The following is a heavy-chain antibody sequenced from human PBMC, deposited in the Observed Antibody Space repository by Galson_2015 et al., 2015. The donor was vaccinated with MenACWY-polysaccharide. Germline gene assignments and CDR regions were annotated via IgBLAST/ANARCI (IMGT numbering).Heavy chain of an antibody. CDR3: AAGSPGSRHSYYYYGMDV. CDR2: ISYDGTND. D-gene: IGHD1-26*01. CDR1: GFTFSSYA. Sequence: SLRLSCAASGFTFSSYALHWVRQAPGKGLEWVAVISYDGTNDYYADSVKGRFTISRDNSKYTLYLQMNSLRAEDTAVYYCAAGSPGSRHSYYYYGMDVWGQGTTVTVSS. J-gene: IGHJ6*02. V-gene: IGHV3-30-3*01.